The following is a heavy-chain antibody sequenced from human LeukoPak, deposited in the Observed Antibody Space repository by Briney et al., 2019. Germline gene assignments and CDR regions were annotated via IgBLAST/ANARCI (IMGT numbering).Heavy chain of an antibody. CDR3: ASTVEMGTRGPFDY. CDR2: ISSSSSYI. D-gene: IGHD5-24*01. J-gene: IGHJ4*02. Sequence: GGSLRLSCAPSGFTFSSYSMNWVRQAPGKGLEWVSSISSSSSYIYYAGSVKGRFTISRDNAKNSLYLQMNSLRAEDTAVYYCASTVEMGTRGPFDYWGQGTLVTVSS. CDR1: GFTFSSYS. V-gene: IGHV3-21*01.